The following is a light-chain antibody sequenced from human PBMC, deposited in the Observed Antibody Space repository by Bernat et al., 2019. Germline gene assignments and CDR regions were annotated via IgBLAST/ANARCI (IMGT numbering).Light chain of an antibody. Sequence: QSALTQPASVSGSPGQSITISCTGTSSDVGTYNYVSWYQQHPGKAPKLMVYDVGNRPSGVSNRFSGSKSGNTASLTISVLQAEDEADYYCSSYTTSYTYVFGGGTKVTVL. CDR2: DVG. V-gene: IGLV2-14*03. CDR3: SSYTTSYTYV. J-gene: IGLJ1*01. CDR1: SSDVGTYNY.